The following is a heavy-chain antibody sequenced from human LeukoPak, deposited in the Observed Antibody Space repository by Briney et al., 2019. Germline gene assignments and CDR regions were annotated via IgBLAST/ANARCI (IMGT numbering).Heavy chain of an antibody. D-gene: IGHD6-19*01. CDR1: GGSFRSYQ. J-gene: IGHJ2*01. CDR2: IYHSGST. V-gene: IGHV4-59*01. Sequence: SETLSLTCSVSGGSFRSYQWSWIRQPPGKGLEWIGYIYHSGSTTYSPSLERRVTMSVDTSKKQFSLRLSSMIAADTAVYYCARGATSSGYWYFDLWGRGTLVTVSS. CDR3: ARGATSSGYWYFDL.